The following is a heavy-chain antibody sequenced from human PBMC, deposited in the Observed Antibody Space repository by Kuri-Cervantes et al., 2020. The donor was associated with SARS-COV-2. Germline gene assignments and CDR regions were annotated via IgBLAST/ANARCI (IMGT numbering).Heavy chain of an antibody. CDR2: ISSSSSYI. J-gene: IGHJ6*03. V-gene: IGHV3-21*01. CDR3: ARDQGDLYYYYYMDV. D-gene: IGHD3-16*01. Sequence: GESLKISCAASGFTFSSCSMNWVRQAPGKGLEWVSSISSSSSYIYYADSVKGRFTISRDNAKNSLYLQMNSLRAEDTAVYYCARDQGDLYYYYYMDVWGKGTTVTVSS. CDR1: GFTFSSCS.